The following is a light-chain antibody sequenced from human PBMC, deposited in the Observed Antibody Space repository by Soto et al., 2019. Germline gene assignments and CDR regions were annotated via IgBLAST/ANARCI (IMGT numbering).Light chain of an antibody. J-gene: IGKJ2*01. V-gene: IGKV3-20*01. CDR2: GAY. CDR3: QQYGSSPPYT. Sequence: EIVLTQSPGTLSLSPGERATLSCRASQSVSGSYLAWYQQKPGQAPRLLIYGAYSRATGIPDRFSGSGSGTDFTLTISRLEPEDFAVYYCQQYGSSPPYTFGQGTKLEIK. CDR1: QSVSGSY.